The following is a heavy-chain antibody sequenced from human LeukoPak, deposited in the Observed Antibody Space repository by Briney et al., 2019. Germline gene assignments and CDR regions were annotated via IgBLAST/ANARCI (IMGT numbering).Heavy chain of an antibody. J-gene: IGHJ4*02. CDR3: AKVGVRINSGDY. CDR1: GLAVSTSV. CDR2: IKDADAKP. V-gene: IGHV3-23*01. D-gene: IGHD3-10*01. Sequence: GGSLRLSCATSGLAVSTSVIYWFRQAPGKGLEWVSDIKDADAKPSYADSVKGRFTISRDDSKNTVYLEMNSLRAEDTALYYCAKVGVRINSGDYWGQGTLVTVSS.